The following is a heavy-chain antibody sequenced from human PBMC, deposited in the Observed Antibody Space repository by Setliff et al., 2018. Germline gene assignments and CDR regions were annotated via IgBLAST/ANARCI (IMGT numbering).Heavy chain of an antibody. D-gene: IGHD5-12*01. CDR2: IYHSGST. J-gene: IGHJ3*01. Sequence: SETLSLTCAVSGYSISSGYYWGWIRQPPGKGLEWIGSIYHSGSTYYNPSLKSRVTISVDTSKNQFSLKLSSVTAADTAVYYCARQVEMATIAFDVWGQGTMVTVSS. V-gene: IGHV4-38-2*01. CDR3: ARQVEMATIAFDV. CDR1: GYSISSGYY.